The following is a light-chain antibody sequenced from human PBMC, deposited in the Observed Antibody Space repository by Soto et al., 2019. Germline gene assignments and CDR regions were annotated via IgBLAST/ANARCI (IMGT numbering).Light chain of an antibody. CDR3: QQLDRYPFT. Sequence: DIKLTQYPSYLAAYVGDRVAITCRASQGISSYLAWYQQKPGKAPKLLIYAASSLQSGVPSRFSGSGSGTELTLTISSLQPEDFSSYYCQQLDRYPFTFGGGTTVDIK. J-gene: IGKJ4*01. V-gene: IGKV1-9*01. CDR1: QGISSY. CDR2: AAS.